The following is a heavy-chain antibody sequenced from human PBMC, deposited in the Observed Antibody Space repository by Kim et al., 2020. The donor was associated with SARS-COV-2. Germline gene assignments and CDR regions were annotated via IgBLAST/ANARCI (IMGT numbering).Heavy chain of an antibody. V-gene: IGHV3-23*01. J-gene: IGHJ3*02. CDR3: ASQDTYPHVLDM. CDR2: T. Sequence: TNNADAVKGRFTISRNNYKNTLYLQLSNLRAEDTAIYYCASQDTYPHVLDMWGQGTTVTVSS. D-gene: IGHD3-10*02.